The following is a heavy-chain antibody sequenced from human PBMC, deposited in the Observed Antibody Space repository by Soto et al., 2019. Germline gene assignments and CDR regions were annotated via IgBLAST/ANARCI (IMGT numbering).Heavy chain of an antibody. CDR3: DQTLGLAVAGPGRFDL. Sequence: QVQLVQSGAEVKKPGSSVKVSCKASGGTFSNYAISWVRQAPGQGLEWMGGITPIFGTASYAQKFQGRVTITADESMSTAYMELSRLRSEDTAVYYCDQTLGLAVAGPGRFDLWGRGTLVTVSS. CDR1: GGTFSNYA. J-gene: IGHJ2*01. D-gene: IGHD6-19*01. CDR2: ITPIFGTA. V-gene: IGHV1-69*12.